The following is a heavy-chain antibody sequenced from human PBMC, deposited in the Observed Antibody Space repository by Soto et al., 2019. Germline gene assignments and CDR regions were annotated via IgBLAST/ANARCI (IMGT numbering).Heavy chain of an antibody. CDR2: IKQDGSEK. CDR3: ARGRVTDRGYYGMDV. J-gene: IGHJ6*02. V-gene: IGHV3-7*01. Sequence: GGSLRLSCAASGFTFSSYWMSWVRQAPGKGLEWVANIKQDGSEKYYVDSVKGRFTISRDNAKISLYLQMNSLRAEDTAVYYCARGRVTDRGYYGMDVWGQGTTVTVSS. D-gene: IGHD4-4*01. CDR1: GFTFSSYW.